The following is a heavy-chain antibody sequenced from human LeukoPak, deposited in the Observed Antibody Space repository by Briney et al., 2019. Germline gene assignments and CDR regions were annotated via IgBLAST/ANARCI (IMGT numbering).Heavy chain of an antibody. CDR1: GGSFSGYY. CDR2: INHSGST. D-gene: IGHD3-10*01. J-gene: IGHJ4*02. V-gene: IGHV4-34*01. CDR3: ARAEEYYGSGSYSYYFDY. Sequence: PSETLSLTCAVYGGSFSGYYWSWIRQPPGKGLEWIGEINHSGSTNYNPSLKSRVTISVDTSKNQFSLKLSSVTAADTAVYYCARAEEYYGSGSYSYYFDYWGQGTLVTVSS.